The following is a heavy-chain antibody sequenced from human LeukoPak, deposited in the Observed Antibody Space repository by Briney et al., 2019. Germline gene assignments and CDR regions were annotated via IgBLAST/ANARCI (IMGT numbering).Heavy chain of an antibody. J-gene: IGHJ4*02. CDR3: AKGRTIIGLALPRYYFDF. D-gene: IGHD3/OR15-3a*01. CDR1: GFNINNYG. Sequence: GGSLRLSCAASGFNINNYGMTWVRQAPGKGLEWVSTISDSGRGTYFADSVQGRFTLSRDNSKNTLHLQMNTLRADDTAVYYCAKGRTIIGLALPRYYFDFWGQGTLVTVSS. V-gene: IGHV3-23*01. CDR2: ISDSGRGT.